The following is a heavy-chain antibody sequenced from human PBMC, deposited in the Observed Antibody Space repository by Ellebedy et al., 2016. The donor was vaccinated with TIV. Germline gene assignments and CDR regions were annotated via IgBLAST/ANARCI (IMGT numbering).Heavy chain of an antibody. J-gene: IGHJ6*02. CDR1: GYTFTSYH. D-gene: IGHD3-16*02. V-gene: IGHV1-46*01. Sequence: AASVKVSCKASGYTFTSYHMQWVRQAPGQGLEWMGLINPSGGSTDYSQKFQGRVTMTRDTYTSTVYMELSSLSAEDTALYYCARAPLSGVFYGMEVWGQGTTVTVSS. CDR3: ARAPLSGVFYGMEV. CDR2: INPSGGST.